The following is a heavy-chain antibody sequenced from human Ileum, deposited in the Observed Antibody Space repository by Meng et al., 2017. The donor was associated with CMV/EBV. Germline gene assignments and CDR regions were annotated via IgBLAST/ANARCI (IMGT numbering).Heavy chain of an antibody. D-gene: IGHD5-12*01. J-gene: IGHJ4*02. Sequence: CAISGDSFSSNSAAWTWIRQSPSRGLEWLGRTYYRSKWYNDYAVSVKSRITNNPDTSKNQFSLQLNSVTPEDTAVYYCVREGSKWLEYWGQGTLVTVSS. CDR2: TYYRSKWYN. CDR1: GDSFSSNSAA. CDR3: VREGSKWLEY. V-gene: IGHV6-1*01.